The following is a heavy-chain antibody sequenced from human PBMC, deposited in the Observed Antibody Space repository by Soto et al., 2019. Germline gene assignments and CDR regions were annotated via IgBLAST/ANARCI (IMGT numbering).Heavy chain of an antibody. Sequence: ASVKVSCKGFGYSFMKYGINWVRQAPGQGLEWVGWISPYSGYTHSAQKFHGRLTLTTDTAASTAYMELRILRSADTALYYCAREASILIPAAQPSRFDSWGQGTLVTVSS. D-gene: IGHD2-2*01. CDR2: ISPYSGYT. V-gene: IGHV1-18*01. CDR1: GYSFMKYG. CDR3: AREASILIPAAQPSRFDS. J-gene: IGHJ4*02.